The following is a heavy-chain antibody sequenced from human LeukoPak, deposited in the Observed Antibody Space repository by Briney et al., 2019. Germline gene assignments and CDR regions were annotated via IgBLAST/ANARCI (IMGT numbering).Heavy chain of an antibody. J-gene: IGHJ4*02. V-gene: IGHV3-23*01. Sequence: GGSLRLSCAASGFTFSSYAMSWVRQAPGKGPELVSTINFSSSTTYYADSVQGRFTISRDNSKNTLYLQMNSLRAEDTAVYYCARDRVTSGWYVYDYWGQGTLVSDS. CDR1: GFTFSSYA. CDR2: INFSSSTT. D-gene: IGHD6-19*01. CDR3: ARDRVTSGWYVYDY.